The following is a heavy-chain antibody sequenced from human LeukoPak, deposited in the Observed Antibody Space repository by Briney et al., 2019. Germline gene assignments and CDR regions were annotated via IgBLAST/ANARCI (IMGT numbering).Heavy chain of an antibody. CDR2: IIPIFGTA. CDR3: ARAPYNWNYLDAFDI. V-gene: IGHV1-69*13. CDR1: GYTFTSYY. Sequence: SVKVSCKASGYTFTSYYMHWVRQAPGQGLEWMGGIIPIFGTANYAQKFQGRVTITADESTSTAYKELSSLRSEDTAVYYCARAPYNWNYLDAFDIWGQGTMVTVSS. J-gene: IGHJ3*02. D-gene: IGHD1-7*01.